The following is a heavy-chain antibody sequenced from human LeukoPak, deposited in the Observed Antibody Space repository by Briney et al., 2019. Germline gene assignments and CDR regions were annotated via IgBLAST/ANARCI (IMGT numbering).Heavy chain of an antibody. D-gene: IGHD1-26*01. Sequence: PGGSLRLSCVASGFTFSTYGMSWVRQTPEKGLEWVSGVSSGGNTYYADSVKGRFTISRDNSKNTLFLQMNSLRAEDTAVYYCAKNQWDLLYRGQGSLVTVSS. CDR2: VSSGGNT. CDR3: AKNQWDLLY. CDR1: GFTFSTYG. V-gene: IGHV3-23*01. J-gene: IGHJ4*02.